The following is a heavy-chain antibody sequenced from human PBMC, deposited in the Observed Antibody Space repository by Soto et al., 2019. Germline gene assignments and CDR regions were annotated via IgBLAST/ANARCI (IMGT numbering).Heavy chain of an antibody. D-gene: IGHD5-12*01. J-gene: IGHJ4*02. V-gene: IGHV4-31*03. CDR3: ARERSRGYGWENF. CDR2: IYYGGST. CDR1: GDSISSGGYY. Sequence: SETLSLTCTVSGDSISSGGYYWTCLRQHPGKGLEWFGYIYYGGSTYNNPSLKGRPTISVDTSKNQFSLKVSSVTAPARAVYFCARERSRGYGWENFWVQGTVVTVS.